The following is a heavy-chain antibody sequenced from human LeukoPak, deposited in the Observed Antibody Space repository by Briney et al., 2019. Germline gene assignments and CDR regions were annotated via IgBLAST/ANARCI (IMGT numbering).Heavy chain of an antibody. CDR2: INHSGST. Sequence: SETLSLTCAVYGGSFSGYYWSWIRQPPGKGLEWIGEINHSGSTNYNPSLKSRVTISVDTSKNQFSLKLSSVTAADTAVYYCARVGYSSSWGYYYYMDVWGKGTTVTASS. D-gene: IGHD6-13*01. CDR3: ARVGYSSSWGYYYYMDV. V-gene: IGHV4-34*01. J-gene: IGHJ6*03. CDR1: GGSFSGYY.